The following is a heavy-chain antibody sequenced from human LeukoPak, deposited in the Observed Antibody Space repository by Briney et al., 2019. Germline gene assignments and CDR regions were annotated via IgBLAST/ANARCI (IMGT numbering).Heavy chain of an antibody. Sequence: PSETLSLTCTVSVGSISSYYWSWIRQPPGKGLEWIGYIYYSGSTNYNPSLKSRVTISVDTSKNQFSLKLSSVTAADTAVYYCARDRLTKYSSSPTASSGMDVWGQGTTVAVSS. J-gene: IGHJ6*02. D-gene: IGHD6-13*01. V-gene: IGHV4-59*01. CDR3: ARDRLTKYSSSPTASSGMDV. CDR2: IYYSGST. CDR1: VGSISSYY.